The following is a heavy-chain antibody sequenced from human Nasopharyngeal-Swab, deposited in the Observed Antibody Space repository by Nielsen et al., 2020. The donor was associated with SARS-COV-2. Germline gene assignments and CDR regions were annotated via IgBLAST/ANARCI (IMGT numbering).Heavy chain of an antibody. J-gene: IGHJ3*02. D-gene: IGHD3-3*01. V-gene: IGHV1-24*01. Sequence: ASVMVSCKVSGYTLTVLPIHWVRQAPGKGREGMGTVVPEDGEPIYAQNFQGRVTMTEDTSTYTAYLELSSLRSEDTAVYYCASEGSGVFGVVIYAFDIWGPGTLVTVSS. CDR2: VVPEDGEP. CDR3: ASEGSGVFGVVIYAFDI. CDR1: GYTLTVLP.